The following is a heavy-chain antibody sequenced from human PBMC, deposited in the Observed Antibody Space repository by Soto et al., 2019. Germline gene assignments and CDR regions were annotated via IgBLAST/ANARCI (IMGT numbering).Heavy chain of an antibody. CDR3: ARDLRTLYGMDV. J-gene: IGHJ6*02. V-gene: IGHV3-53*01. CDR1: GFTVSSNY. Sequence: EVQLVESGGGLIQPGGSLRLSCAASGFTVSSNYMSWVRQAPGKGLEWVSVIYSGGSTYYADSVKGRCTISRDNSKNTLYLQMNSLRAEDTAVYYCARDLRTLYGMDVWGQGTTVTVSS. CDR2: IYSGGST.